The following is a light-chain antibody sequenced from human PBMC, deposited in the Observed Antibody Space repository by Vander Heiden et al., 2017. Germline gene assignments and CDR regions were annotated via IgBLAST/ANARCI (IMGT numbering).Light chain of an antibody. J-gene: IGLJ1*01. CDR3: SSYTSSSAPYV. Sequence: QSALTQPASVSGSPGQAITISCTGTSSDLGGYNYVSWYQQHQGKAPKLMIYDVSNRPSGVSNRFSGSKSGNTASLTISGLQAEDEADYYCSSYTSSSAPYVFGTGTKVTVL. V-gene: IGLV2-14*03. CDR1: SSDLGGYNY. CDR2: DVS.